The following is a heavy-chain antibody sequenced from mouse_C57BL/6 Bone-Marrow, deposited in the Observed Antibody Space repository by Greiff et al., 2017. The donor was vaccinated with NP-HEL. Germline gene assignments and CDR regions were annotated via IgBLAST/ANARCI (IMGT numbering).Heavy chain of an antibody. CDR1: GFTFSSYA. J-gene: IGHJ3*01. Sequence: EVHLVESGGGLVKPGGSLKLSCAASGFTFSSYAMSWVRQTPEKRLEWVATISDGGSYTYYPDNVKGRFTISRDNAKNNLYLQMSHLKSEDTAMYYCARGGLYDYAFAYWGQGTLVTVSA. CDR2: ISDGGSYT. CDR3: ARGGLYDYAFAY. V-gene: IGHV5-4*01. D-gene: IGHD2-4*01.